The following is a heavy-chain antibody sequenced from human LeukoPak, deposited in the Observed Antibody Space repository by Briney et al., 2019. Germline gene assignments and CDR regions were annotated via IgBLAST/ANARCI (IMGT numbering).Heavy chain of an antibody. D-gene: IGHD3-22*01. Sequence: SVKVSCKASGGTFSSYAVSWVRQAPGQGLEWMGGIIPIFGTANYAQKFQGRVTITADESTSTAYMELSSLRSEDTAVYYCARDYSSGYSRAHDAFDIWGQGTMVTVSS. CDR1: GGTFSSYA. CDR2: IIPIFGTA. V-gene: IGHV1-69*13. J-gene: IGHJ3*02. CDR3: ARDYSSGYSRAHDAFDI.